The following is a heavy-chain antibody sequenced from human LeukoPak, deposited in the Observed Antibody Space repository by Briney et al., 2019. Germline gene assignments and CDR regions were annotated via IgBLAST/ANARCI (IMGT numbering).Heavy chain of an antibody. CDR3: ARPCEWELPRSVFDY. D-gene: IGHD1-26*01. J-gene: IGHJ4*02. V-gene: IGHV3-30-3*01. CDR2: ISYDGSNK. Sequence: GRSLRLSCAASGFTFSSYAMHWVRQAPGKGLEWVAVISYDGSNKYYADSVKGRFTISRDNSKNTLYLQMNSLRAEDTAVYYCARPCEWELPRSVFDYWGQGTPVAVSS. CDR1: GFTFSSYA.